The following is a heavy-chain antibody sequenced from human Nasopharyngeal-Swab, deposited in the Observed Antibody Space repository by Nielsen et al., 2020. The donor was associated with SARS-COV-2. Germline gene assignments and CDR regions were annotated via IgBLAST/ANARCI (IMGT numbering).Heavy chain of an antibody. CDR1: GFTFSSYS. D-gene: IGHD6-19*01. CDR3: ARDRPRYSSGFHFDY. CDR2: ISSSSSTI. V-gene: IGHV3-48*01. Sequence: GESLKISCAASGFTFSSYSMNWVRQAPGKGLEWVSYISSSSSTIYYADSVKGRFTISRDNSKNTLYLQMNSLRAEDTAVYYCARDRPRYSSGFHFDYWGQGTLVTVSS. J-gene: IGHJ4*02.